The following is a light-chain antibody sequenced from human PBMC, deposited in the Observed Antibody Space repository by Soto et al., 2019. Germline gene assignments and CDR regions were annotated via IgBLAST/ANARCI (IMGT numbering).Light chain of an antibody. CDR3: QQRAKWPST. V-gene: IGKV3-11*01. Sequence: EVVLTQSPDTLSLSPGETATLSCRASQSVDRYVVWYQQKLGPAPRRLLYDAYTRDTGVAARFTGSESATDFSLTITSLEHEDFAVYYCQQRAKWPSTFGQGTKVE. CDR1: QSVDRY. CDR2: DAY. J-gene: IGKJ2*02.